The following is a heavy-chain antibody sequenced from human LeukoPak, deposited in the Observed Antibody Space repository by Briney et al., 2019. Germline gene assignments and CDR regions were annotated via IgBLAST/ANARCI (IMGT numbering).Heavy chain of an antibody. CDR2: IYYSGCT. V-gene: IGHV4-59*08. J-gene: IGHJ4*02. CDR3: AKGSYGGDY. Sequence: SETVSLTCTVSGVSISNYYWSWIRQPPGKGLEWIGYIYYSGCTNYNPALKSRVTISVDTSKNQFSLKLSSVTAADTAVYYCAKGSYGGDYWGQGTLVAVSS. D-gene: IGHD3-10*01. CDR1: GVSISNYY.